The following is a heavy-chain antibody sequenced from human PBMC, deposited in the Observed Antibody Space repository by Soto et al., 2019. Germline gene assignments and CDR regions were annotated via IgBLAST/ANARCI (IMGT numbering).Heavy chain of an antibody. Sequence: EVQLLESGGGLVQPGGSLRLSCAASGFTFSSYAMSWVRQAPGKGLEWVSAISGSGGSTYYADSGKGRFTISRDNSKNTLYLQMNSLRAEYKAVYYCHIQVRGLRDLDYWGQGTLVTVSS. J-gene: IGHJ4*02. D-gene: IGHD5-12*01. V-gene: IGHV3-23*01. CDR1: GFTFSSYA. CDR3: HIQVRGLRDLDY. CDR2: ISGSGGST.